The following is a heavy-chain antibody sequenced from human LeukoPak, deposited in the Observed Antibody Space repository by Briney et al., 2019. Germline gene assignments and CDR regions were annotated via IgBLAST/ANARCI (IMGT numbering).Heavy chain of an antibody. D-gene: IGHD2-15*01. J-gene: IGHJ4*02. CDR2: IYYSGST. CDR3: ASLYCSGGSCYYY. V-gene: IGHV4-59*01. CDR1: GGSISSYY. Sequence: SETLSLTCTVSGGSISSYYWSWIRQPPGKGLEWIGYIYYSGSTNYNPSLKSRVTISVGTSKNQFSLKLSSVTAADTAVYYCASLYCSGGSCYYYWGQGTLVTVSS.